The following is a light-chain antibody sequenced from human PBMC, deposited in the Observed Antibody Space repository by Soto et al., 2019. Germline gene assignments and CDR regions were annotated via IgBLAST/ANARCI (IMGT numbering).Light chain of an antibody. CDR2: DAS. J-gene: IGKJ4*01. V-gene: IGKV3-11*01. Sequence: EMVLIQSPATLSLSPGERATLSCRASQSVSSYLAWYQQKPGQAPRLLIYDASNRATGLPSRVSGSGSGTDSSITISRLEPEDFAVYYCQHRSNWLTFGGGTKVEIK. CDR3: QHRSNWLT. CDR1: QSVSSY.